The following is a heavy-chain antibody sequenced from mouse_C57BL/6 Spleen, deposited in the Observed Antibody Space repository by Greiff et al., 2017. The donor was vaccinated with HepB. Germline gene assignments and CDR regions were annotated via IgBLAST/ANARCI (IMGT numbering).Heavy chain of an antibody. CDR1: GFTFSDYG. V-gene: IGHV5-17*01. J-gene: IGHJ1*03. D-gene: IGHD2-3*01. Sequence: EVMLVESGGGLVKPGGSLKLPCAASGFTFSDYGMHWVRQAPEKGLEWVAYISSGSSTIDYADTVKGRFTISRDNAKNTLFLQMTSLRSEDTALYYCARPGDGSWYFGGWGTGTTVTVSS. CDR3: ARPGDGSWYFGG. CDR2: ISSGSSTI.